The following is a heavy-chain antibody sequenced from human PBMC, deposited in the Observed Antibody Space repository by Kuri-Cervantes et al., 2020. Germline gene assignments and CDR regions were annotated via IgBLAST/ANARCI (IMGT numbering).Heavy chain of an antibody. Sequence: SETLSLTCAVSGGSISSSNWWSWVRQPPGKGLEWIGEIYHSGSTNYSPSLRTPVSISIDKSKNHFSLELTSVAAADTAVYYCARGIHSSGWFYFYYLDVWGEGTTVTVSS. D-gene: IGHD6-19*01. CDR1: GGSISSSNW. V-gene: IGHV4-4*02. J-gene: IGHJ6*03. CDR2: IYHSGST. CDR3: ARGIHSSGWFYFYYLDV.